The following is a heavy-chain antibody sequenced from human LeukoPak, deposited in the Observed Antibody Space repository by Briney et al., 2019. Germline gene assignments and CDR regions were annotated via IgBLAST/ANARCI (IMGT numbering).Heavy chain of an antibody. CDR2: ISGSGGST. CDR3: AIPGAITFGGVIA. CDR1: GFSFSSYA. J-gene: IGHJ4*02. D-gene: IGHD3-16*01. Sequence: PGGSLRLSCAASGFSFSSYAMSWVRQAPGEGLGWVSAISGSGGSTYYADSVKGRLTTSRDNSKNTLYLQMNSPRAEDTAVYYCAIPGAITFGGVIARGQGTLVTVSS. V-gene: IGHV3-23*01.